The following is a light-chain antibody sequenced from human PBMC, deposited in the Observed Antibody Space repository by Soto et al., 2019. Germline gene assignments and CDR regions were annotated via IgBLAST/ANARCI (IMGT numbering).Light chain of an antibody. V-gene: IGKV1-17*03. Sequence: DIQMTQSPSAMSASVGDRVTITCRASQGISKYLAWFQQRPGKVPRCLVYAASSLQSGVPSRFSGSGSGTEFTLTISSLQPEDFGTYYCLQHTSYPWTFGQGTKVDIK. J-gene: IGKJ1*01. CDR2: AAS. CDR1: QGISKY. CDR3: LQHTSYPWT.